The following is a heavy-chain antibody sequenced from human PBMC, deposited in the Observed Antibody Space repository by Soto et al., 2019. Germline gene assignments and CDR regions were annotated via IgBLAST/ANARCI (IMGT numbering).Heavy chain of an antibody. CDR2: ISSSSSYI. D-gene: IGHD2-2*01. CDR1: GFTFSSYS. CDR3: AIGPSWAEYYFDY. J-gene: IGHJ4*02. V-gene: IGHV3-21*01. Sequence: EVQLVESGGGLVQPGGSLRLSCAASGFTFSSYSMNWVRQAPGKRLEWVSSISSSSSYIYYADSVKGRFTISRDNAKNSLYLQMNSLRAEDTAVYYFAIGPSWAEYYFDYWGQGTLVTVSS.